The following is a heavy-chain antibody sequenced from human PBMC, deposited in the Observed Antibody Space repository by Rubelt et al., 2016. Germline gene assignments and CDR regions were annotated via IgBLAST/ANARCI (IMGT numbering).Heavy chain of an antibody. CDR3: ARGDQQWLAHLDY. CDR1: GGSFSGYY. V-gene: IGHV4-34*01. CDR2: INHSGST. J-gene: IGHJ4*02. D-gene: IGHD6-19*01. Sequence: QVQLQQWGAGLLKPSETLSLTCAVYGGSFSGYYWSWIRQPPGKGLEWIGEINHSGSTNYNPSLKSRVTRSVDTSKNQFSRKLSSVTAADTAVYYCARGDQQWLAHLDYWGQGTLVTVSS.